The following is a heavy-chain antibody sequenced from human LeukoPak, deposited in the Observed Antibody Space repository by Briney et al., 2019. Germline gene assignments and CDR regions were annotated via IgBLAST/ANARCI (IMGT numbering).Heavy chain of an antibody. J-gene: IGHJ4*02. CDR1: GGSISSSNW. Sequence: SETLSLTCAVSGGSISSSNWWSWVRQPPGKGLEWIGEIYHSGSTNYNLSLKSRVTISVDTSKNQFSLKLSSVTAADTAVYYCAREEALGSGSFDYWGQGTLVTVSS. D-gene: IGHD1-26*01. CDR2: IYHSGST. V-gene: IGHV4-4*02. CDR3: AREEALGSGSFDY.